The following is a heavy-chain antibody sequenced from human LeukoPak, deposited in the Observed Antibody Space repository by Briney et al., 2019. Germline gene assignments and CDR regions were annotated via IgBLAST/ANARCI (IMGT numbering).Heavy chain of an antibody. CDR2: INPNDGDT. CDR1: GYTFTDYY. V-gene: IGHV1-2*02. J-gene: IGHJ4*02. Sequence: ASVKVSFKASGYTFTDYYMHWVRQAPGRGVEWMGWINPNDGDTNYAQKFQGRVTMTRDTSISTAHMEVSRLRSDDTAVYYCARANFLYCSSTTCLFDCWGQGALVTVSS. CDR3: ARANFLYCSSTTCLFDC. D-gene: IGHD2-2*01.